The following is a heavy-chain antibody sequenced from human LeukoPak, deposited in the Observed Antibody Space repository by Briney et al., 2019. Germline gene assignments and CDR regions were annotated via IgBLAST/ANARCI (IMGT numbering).Heavy chain of an antibody. V-gene: IGHV4-34*01. CDR2: INHSGST. CDR1: GESFIHFY. CDR3: ARRGRDSDWFPTTIDY. J-gene: IGHJ4*02. Sequence: SETLSLTCAVYGESFIHFYWTWIRQSPGRGLEWIGEINHSGSTNYNPSLKSRVTLSIDTSRNQFSLRLTSVSVADTAVYHCARRGRDSDWFPTTIDYWGQGSLVTVSS. D-gene: IGHD3-9*01.